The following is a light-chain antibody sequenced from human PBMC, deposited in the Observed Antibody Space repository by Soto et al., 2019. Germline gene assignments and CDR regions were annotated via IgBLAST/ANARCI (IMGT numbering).Light chain of an antibody. CDR2: DAS. CDR1: QSIRSER. Sequence: EIVLTQSPDTLSLSQGERATLSCRASQSIRSERLAWYQQKPGQAPRLVIFDASNRASGMPERFSGSGSGTDFTLTIARLEPEDFAVYYCQEYDGAPITFGLGTRLEIK. CDR3: QEYDGAPIT. J-gene: IGKJ5*01. V-gene: IGKV3-20*01.